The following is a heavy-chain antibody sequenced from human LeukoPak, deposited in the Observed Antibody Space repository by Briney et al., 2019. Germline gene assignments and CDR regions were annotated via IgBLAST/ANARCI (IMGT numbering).Heavy chain of an antibody. J-gene: IGHJ4*02. CDR3: AREARYYDSSGYYPRRHFDY. V-gene: IGHV3-66*02. Sequence: GGSLRLSCAASGFTVSSNHMSWVRQAPGKGLEWVSVIYSGGSTYYADSVKGRFTISRDNSKNTLYLQMNSLRAEDTAVYYCAREARYYDSSGYYPRRHFDYWGQGTLVTVSS. CDR2: IYSGGST. CDR1: GFTVSSNH. D-gene: IGHD3-22*01.